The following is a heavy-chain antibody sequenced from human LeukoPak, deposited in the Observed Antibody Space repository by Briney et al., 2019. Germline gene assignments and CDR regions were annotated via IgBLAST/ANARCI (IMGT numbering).Heavy chain of an antibody. CDR3: AREATVVRGNTIDP. V-gene: IGHV3-9*01. CDR1: GFTFDDYA. D-gene: IGHD3-10*01. Sequence: GGSLRLSCAASGFTFDDYAMHWVRQAPGKGLEWVSGISWNSGSIGYADSVKGRFTISRDNAKNSLYLQMNSLRAEDTAVYYCAREATVVRGNTIDPRGQGTLVTLSS. J-gene: IGHJ5*02. CDR2: ISWNSGSI.